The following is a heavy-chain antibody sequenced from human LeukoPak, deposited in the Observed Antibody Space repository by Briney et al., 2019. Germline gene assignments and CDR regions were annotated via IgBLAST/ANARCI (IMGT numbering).Heavy chain of an antibody. V-gene: IGHV3-30*09. CDR1: GFTFSSYA. D-gene: IGHD3-16*02. Sequence: PGGSLRLSCAASGFTFSSYAMHWVRQAPGKGLEWVAVISYDGSNKYYADSVKGRFAISRDNSKNTLYLQMNSLRAEDTAVYYCARDSTMITFGGVIDWGQGTLVTVS. CDR3: ARDSTMITFGGVID. J-gene: IGHJ4*02. CDR2: ISYDGSNK.